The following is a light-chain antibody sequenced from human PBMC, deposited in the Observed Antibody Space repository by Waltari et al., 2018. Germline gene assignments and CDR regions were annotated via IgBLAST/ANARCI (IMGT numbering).Light chain of an antibody. CDR3: RQRSSWPTT. J-gene: IGKJ5*01. CDR2: DPS. Sequence: EIVVTQSPATLSLPPGEGATLSFRTSESVSSNLAWFQQKDGQPPRLVIYDPSRRAADTAARFSGGGSGTDYTLTISSLEPEDLATDYCRQRSSWPTTFGQGTRLEI. CDR1: ESVSSN. V-gene: IGKV3-11*01.